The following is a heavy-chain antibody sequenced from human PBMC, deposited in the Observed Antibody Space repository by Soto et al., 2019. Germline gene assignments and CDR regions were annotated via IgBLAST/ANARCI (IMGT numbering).Heavy chain of an antibody. Sequence: ASVKVSCKASGYTFTNYGINWVRQAPGQGLEWMGWINVYNGNTNYAQSLQGRVTMTTDTSTNTAYMELRSLGSDDTAVYYCARDPLIVAVSSDYGMDVRGQGTTVTVSS. D-gene: IGHD2-21*01. V-gene: IGHV1-18*01. CDR3: ARDPLIVAVSSDYGMDV. CDR1: GYTFTNYG. CDR2: INVYNGNT. J-gene: IGHJ6*02.